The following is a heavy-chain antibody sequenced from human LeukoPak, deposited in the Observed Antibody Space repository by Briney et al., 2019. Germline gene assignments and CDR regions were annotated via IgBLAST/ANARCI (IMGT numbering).Heavy chain of an antibody. D-gene: IGHD6-19*01. J-gene: IGHJ6*02. Sequence: PGGSLRLSCAASGFTSSTYSMYWVRQAPGKGLEWVSSIGSSGTYIYYADSVKGRFTISRDNAKNSQYLHMSSLSPEDTAVYYCARVTSNGRNYYYYPMDVWGQGTTVTVSS. CDR3: ARVTSNGRNYYYYPMDV. CDR2: IGSSGTYI. V-gene: IGHV3-21*01. CDR1: GFTSSTYS.